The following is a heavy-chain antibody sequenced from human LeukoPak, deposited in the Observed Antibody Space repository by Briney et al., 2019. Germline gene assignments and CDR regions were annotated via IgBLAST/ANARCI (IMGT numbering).Heavy chain of an antibody. CDR2: IDSSSDSI. D-gene: IGHD4-17*01. V-gene: IGHV3-48*01. CDR3: ARVNPALYGDFAFDY. CDR1: GFTFSTYS. J-gene: IGHJ4*02. Sequence: GGSLRLSCTASGFTFSTYSMNWVRQAPGKGLEWVSYIDSSSDSIYYADSVKGRFTISRDNAKNSLYLQMNSLRAEDTAVYYCARVNPALYGDFAFDYWGQGTLVTVSS.